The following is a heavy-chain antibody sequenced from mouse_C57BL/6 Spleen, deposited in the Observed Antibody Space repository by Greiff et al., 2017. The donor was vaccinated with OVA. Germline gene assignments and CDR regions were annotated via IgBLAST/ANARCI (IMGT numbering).Heavy chain of an antibody. Sequence: QVQLKESGPGILQSSQTLSLTCSFSGFSLSTSGMGVSWLRQPSGKGLEWLAHIYWDDDKRSNPSLKRRLTISKDTSRNQVFLKITSVDTADTATYYWARRGAAQATLYYFDDWGQGTTLTASS. V-gene: IGHV8-12*01. CDR1: GFSLSTSGMG. J-gene: IGHJ2*01. CDR3: ARRGAAQATLYYFDD. CDR2: IYWDDDK. D-gene: IGHD3-2*02.